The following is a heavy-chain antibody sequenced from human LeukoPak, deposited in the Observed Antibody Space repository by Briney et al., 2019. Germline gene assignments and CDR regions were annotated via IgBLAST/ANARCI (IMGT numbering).Heavy chain of an antibody. D-gene: IGHD4-11*01. Sequence: GGSLRLSCEASGFTFSHFGMHWVRQAPGKGLEWVAVIWSDGTNQYYADSVKGRFTISRDNFKNKVSLQMNRLRAEDTAVYYCAQDAQRGFDYSNSLEHWGQGTLVTVSS. CDR1: GFTFSHFG. J-gene: IGHJ4*02. V-gene: IGHV3-33*03. CDR2: IWSDGTNQ. CDR3: AQDAQRGFDYSNSLEH.